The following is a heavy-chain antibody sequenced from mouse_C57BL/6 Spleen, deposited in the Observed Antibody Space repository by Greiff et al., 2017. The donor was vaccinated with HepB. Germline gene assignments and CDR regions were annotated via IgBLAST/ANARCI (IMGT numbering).Heavy chain of an antibody. CDR3: ARGYDGLWFAY. D-gene: IGHD2-3*01. V-gene: IGHV1-26*01. CDR1: GYTFTDYY. CDR2: INPNNGGT. J-gene: IGHJ3*01. Sequence: EVQLQQSGPELVKPGASVKISCKASGYTFTDYYMNWVKQSHGKSLEWIGDINPNNGGTSYNQKFKGKATLTVDKSSSTAYMELRSLASEDSAVYYCARGYDGLWFAYWGQGTLVTVSA.